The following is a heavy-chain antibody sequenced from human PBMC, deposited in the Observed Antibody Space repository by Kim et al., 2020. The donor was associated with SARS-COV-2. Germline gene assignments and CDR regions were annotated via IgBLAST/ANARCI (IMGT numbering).Heavy chain of an antibody. V-gene: IGHV1-58*01. CDR3: AAEPIAAAGSAGY. Sequence: YAQKFQERVTITRDMSTSTAYMELSSLRSEDTAVYYCAAEPIAAAGSAGYWGQGTLVTVSS. J-gene: IGHJ4*02. D-gene: IGHD6-13*01.